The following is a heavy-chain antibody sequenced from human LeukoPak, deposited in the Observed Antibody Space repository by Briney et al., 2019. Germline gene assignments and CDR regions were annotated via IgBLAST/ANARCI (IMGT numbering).Heavy chain of an antibody. J-gene: IGHJ4*02. Sequence: PGGSLRLSCAASGFTFSNYGMHWVRQAPGQGLEWVAFIQYDGSNKYYADSVKGRFTISRDNAKNSLYLQMNSLRAEDTAVYYCARDGLLYYDFWSGLDKSTFDYWGQGTLVTVSS. CDR3: ARDGLLYYDFWSGLDKSTFDY. CDR2: IQYDGSNK. CDR1: GFTFSNYG. D-gene: IGHD3-3*01. V-gene: IGHV3-30*02.